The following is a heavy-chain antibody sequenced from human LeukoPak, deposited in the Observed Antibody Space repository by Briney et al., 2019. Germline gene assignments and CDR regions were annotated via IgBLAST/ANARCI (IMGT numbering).Heavy chain of an antibody. V-gene: IGHV1-8*01. CDR2: MNPNSGNT. D-gene: IGHD3-22*01. Sequence: ASVRVSCKASGYTFTSYDIDWVRQATGQGLEWMGWMNPNSGNTGYAQKFQGRVTMTRNTSISTAYMELSSLRSEDTAVYYCARAFRNRYYYDSSGYYPFGYWGQGTLVTVSS. CDR3: ARAFRNRYYYDSSGYYPFGY. CDR1: GYTFTSYD. J-gene: IGHJ4*02.